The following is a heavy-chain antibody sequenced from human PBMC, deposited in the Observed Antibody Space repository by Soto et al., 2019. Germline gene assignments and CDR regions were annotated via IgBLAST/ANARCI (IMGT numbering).Heavy chain of an antibody. CDR2: IIPMFDTT. CDR1: RDTFSNFA. D-gene: IGHD3-9*01. J-gene: IGHJ5*02. Sequence: VASLNVSCKVSRDTFSNFAISWVRQAPVQGFEWMGWIIPMFDTTKYEQKFQGRVTISADESSNTVYMELTTLRSEDTAAYYCARDGSYFDILTGYSTHWVIDWFGPWG. CDR3: ARDGSYFDILTGYSTHWVIDWFGP. V-gene: IGHV1-69*13.